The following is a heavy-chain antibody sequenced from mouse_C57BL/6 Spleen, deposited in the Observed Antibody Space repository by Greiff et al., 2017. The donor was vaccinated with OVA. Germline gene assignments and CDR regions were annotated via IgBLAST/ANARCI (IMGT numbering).Heavy chain of an antibody. CDR1: GFSFNTYA. Sequence: EVKLVESGGGLVQPKGSLKLSCAASGFSFNTYAMNWVRQAPGKGLEWVARIRSKSNNYATYYADSVKDRFTISRDDSESMLYLQMNNLKTEDTAMYYCVRHEDSNYPVFDYWGQGTTLTVSS. D-gene: IGHD2-5*01. V-gene: IGHV10-1*01. CDR3: VRHEDSNYPVFDY. CDR2: IRSKSNNYAT. J-gene: IGHJ2*01.